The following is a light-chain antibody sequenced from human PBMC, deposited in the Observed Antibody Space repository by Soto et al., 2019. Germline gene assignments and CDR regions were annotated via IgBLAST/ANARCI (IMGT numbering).Light chain of an antibody. Sequence: QSALTQPASVSGSPGQSITISCTGTSSDVGSYNLVSWYQQHPGKDPKLMIYEVSKRPSGVSNRFSGSKSGNTASLTISGLQGEDEADYYCCSYAGSSGYVFGTGTKLTVL. CDR1: SSDVGSYNL. CDR3: CSYAGSSGYV. V-gene: IGLV2-23*02. J-gene: IGLJ1*01. CDR2: EVS.